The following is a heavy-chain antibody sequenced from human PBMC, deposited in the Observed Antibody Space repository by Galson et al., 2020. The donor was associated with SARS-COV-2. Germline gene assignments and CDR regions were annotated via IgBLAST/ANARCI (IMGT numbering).Heavy chain of an antibody. Sequence: SETLSLTCTVSAGSITPDYWTWIRQPPGKGLEWIASIPYRGTTKYNPSLKGRVTISLDKSRNQFSLRLRSVTAADTAFYYCARAPFDTIGDDVFDIWGQGTMATISS. J-gene: IGHJ3*02. V-gene: IGHV4-59*01. CDR1: AGSITPDY. CDR3: ARAPFDTIGDDVFDI. D-gene: IGHD3-22*01. CDR2: IPYRGTT.